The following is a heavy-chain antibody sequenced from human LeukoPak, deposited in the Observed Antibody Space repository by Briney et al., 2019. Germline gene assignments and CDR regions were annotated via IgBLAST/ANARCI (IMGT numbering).Heavy chain of an antibody. CDR1: GGSISSGGYS. J-gene: IGHJ4*02. Sequence: SETLSLTCAVSGGSISSGGYSWSWIRQPPGKGLEWIGYIYHSGSTYYNPSLKSRVTISVDTSKNQFSLKLSSVTAADTAVYYCARLRPNYDFWSGYYVYFDYWGQGTLVTVSS. D-gene: IGHD3-3*01. CDR3: ARLRPNYDFWSGYYVYFDY. V-gene: IGHV4-30-2*03. CDR2: IYHSGST.